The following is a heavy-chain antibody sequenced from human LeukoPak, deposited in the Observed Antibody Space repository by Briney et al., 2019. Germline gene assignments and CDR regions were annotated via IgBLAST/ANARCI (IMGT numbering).Heavy chain of an antibody. CDR2: ISAYNGNT. CDR3: ARSYGGGYCSSTSCYGGIDY. CDR1: GYTFTSYG. D-gene: IGHD2-2*01. V-gene: IGHV1-18*01. Sequence: ASVKVSCKASGYTFTSYGISWVRQAPGQGLEWMGWISAYNGNTNYAQKLQGRVTMTTDTSTSTAYMELRSLRSDDTAVYYCARSYGGGYCSSTSCYGGIDYWGQGTLVTVSS. J-gene: IGHJ4*02.